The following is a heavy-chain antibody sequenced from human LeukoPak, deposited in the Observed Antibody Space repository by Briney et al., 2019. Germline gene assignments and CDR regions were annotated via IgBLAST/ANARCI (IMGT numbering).Heavy chain of an antibody. Sequence: GGSLRLSCAVSGFTLSSYWMSWVRQAPGKGLEWVANIKQDGSEKYYVDSVKGRFTISRDNAKNSLYLQMNSLRAEDTAVYYCARDQRYCSSSSCPWEPFDYWGQGTLVTVSS. CDR2: IKQDGSEK. CDR3: ARDQRYCSSSSCPWEPFDY. CDR1: GFTLSSYW. D-gene: IGHD2-2*01. V-gene: IGHV3-7*05. J-gene: IGHJ4*02.